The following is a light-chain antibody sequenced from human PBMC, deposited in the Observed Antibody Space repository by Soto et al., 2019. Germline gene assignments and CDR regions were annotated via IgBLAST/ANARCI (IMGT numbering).Light chain of an antibody. Sequence: ELVLTQSPGTLSLSPGERATLSCRGSQSVSSSYLAWYQQKPGQAPRLLIYDASSRATGIPDRFSGGGSGTDFTLTISRLEPEDFAVYYCQQFSSYPLNFGGGTKVDIK. CDR2: DAS. CDR1: QSVSSSY. J-gene: IGKJ4*01. V-gene: IGKV3-20*01. CDR3: QQFSSYPLN.